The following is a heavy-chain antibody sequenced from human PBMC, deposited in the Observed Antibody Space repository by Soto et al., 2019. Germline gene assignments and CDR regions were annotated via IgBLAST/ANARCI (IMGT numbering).Heavy chain of an antibody. CDR2: IYYSGNT. CDR1: SASLSSSTYY. J-gene: IGHJ4*02. Sequence: LEILSLTCSVSSASLSSSTYYWSWIRQPPGRGPEWIGSIYYSGNTYYKPSLKSRVSISIDTSRNQFSLKLTSVTAADTGVYYCASSSPFHYWGPGILVTV. D-gene: IGHD6-6*01. V-gene: IGHV4-39*01. CDR3: ASSSPFHY.